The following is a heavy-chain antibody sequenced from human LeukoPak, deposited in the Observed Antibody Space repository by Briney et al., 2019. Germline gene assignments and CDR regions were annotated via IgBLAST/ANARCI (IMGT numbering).Heavy chain of an antibody. V-gene: IGHV4-34*01. CDR1: GGSFSGYY. CDR2: INHSGST. J-gene: IGHJ4*02. D-gene: IGHD4-17*01. CDR3: ASNGDPVGYYFDY. Sequence: SETLSLTCAVYGGSFSGYYWSWIRQPPGKGLEWIGEINHSGSTNYNPSLKSRVTISVDTSKNQFSLKLSSVTAADTAVYYCASNGDPVGYYFDYWGQGTLVTVFS.